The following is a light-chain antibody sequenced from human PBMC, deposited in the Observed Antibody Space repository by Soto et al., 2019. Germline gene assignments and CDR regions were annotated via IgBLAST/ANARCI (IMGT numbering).Light chain of an antibody. CDR3: QQYGSSLIT. CDR2: GAS. V-gene: IGKV3-20*01. Sequence: EIVLTQSPGTLSLSPGERATLSCRASQSVSGSYLAWYLQKPGQAPRLLIYGASSRATGIPDRFSGSGSGTDFTLAISRLEPEDFAVYYCQQYGSSLITFGQGTRLEIK. CDR1: QSVSGSY. J-gene: IGKJ5*01.